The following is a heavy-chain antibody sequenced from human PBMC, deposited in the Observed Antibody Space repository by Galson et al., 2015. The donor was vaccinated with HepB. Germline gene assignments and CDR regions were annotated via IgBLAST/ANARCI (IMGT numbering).Heavy chain of an antibody. V-gene: IGHV1-18*04. D-gene: IGHD3-3*01. CDR2: ISNYNGNR. J-gene: IGHJ6*02. CDR3: ARVPSLGVGNTRYSFYHYGIDV. CDR1: GYNFMNYG. Sequence: SVKVSCKASGYNFMNYGIIWVRQAPGQGLEWMGWISNYNGNRNYVQKFLGRVTMTRDTSTSTVYMEVRSLRSDDTAVYYCARVPSLGVGNTRYSFYHYGIDVWGQGTTVTVS.